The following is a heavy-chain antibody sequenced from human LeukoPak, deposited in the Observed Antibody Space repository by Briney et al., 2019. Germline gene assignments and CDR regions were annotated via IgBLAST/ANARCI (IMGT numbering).Heavy chain of an antibody. CDR3: ASGSSGYLDDD. Sequence: ASVTVSFKASGYTFTIYYMHRVRQAPGQGLEWMGLINPSGGSTSYAQKFQGRVTMTRDTSTSTVYMELSSLRSEDTAVYYCASGSSGYLDDDWGQGTLVTVSS. CDR2: INPSGGST. D-gene: IGHD3-22*01. J-gene: IGHJ4*02. CDR1: GYTFTIYY. V-gene: IGHV1-46*01.